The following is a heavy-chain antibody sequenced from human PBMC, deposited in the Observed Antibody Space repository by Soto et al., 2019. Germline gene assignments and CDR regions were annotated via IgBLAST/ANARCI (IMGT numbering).Heavy chain of an antibody. J-gene: IGHJ4*02. CDR2: IMPIFGSA. Sequence: QVQLVQSGAEVKKPGSSVKVSCKASRGTFSTNTISWVRQAPGQGLEWMGGIMPIFGSANYAQKFQGRVTITADEYTRTVYMELSRLRSEDTAVYYCARQFDSDTSGYYYAYCGQGTLVTVSS. CDR3: ARQFDSDTSGYYYAY. CDR1: RGTFSTNT. V-gene: IGHV1-69*01. D-gene: IGHD3-22*01.